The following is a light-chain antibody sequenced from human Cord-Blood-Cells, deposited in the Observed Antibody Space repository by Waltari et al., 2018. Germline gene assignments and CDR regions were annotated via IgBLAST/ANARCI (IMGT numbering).Light chain of an antibody. CDR3: SSYTSSSTWV. Sequence: QSALTKPASVSGSPGQSNTIPCTGTRSDAGGYNYVSWYQQHPGKAPKLMIYDVSNRPSGVSNRFSGSKSGNTASLTISGLQAEDEADYYCSSYTSSSTWVFGGGTKLTVL. CDR2: DVS. CDR1: RSDAGGYNY. V-gene: IGLV2-14*03. J-gene: IGLJ3*02.